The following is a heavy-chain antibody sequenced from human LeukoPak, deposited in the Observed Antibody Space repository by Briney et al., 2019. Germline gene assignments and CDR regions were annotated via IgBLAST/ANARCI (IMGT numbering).Heavy chain of an antibody. CDR3: ARDHMAYCGGDCYSLDY. CDR2: ISGGGISS. J-gene: IGHJ4*02. V-gene: IGHV3-23*01. Sequence: PGGSLRLSCAASGFTFSNYAMNWVRQAPGKGLEWVSGISGGGISSYYADSVKGRFTISRDNSKNTLYLQMNSLRAEDTAVYYCARDHMAYCGGDCYSLDYWGQGTLVTVSS. CDR1: GFTFSNYA. D-gene: IGHD2-21*02.